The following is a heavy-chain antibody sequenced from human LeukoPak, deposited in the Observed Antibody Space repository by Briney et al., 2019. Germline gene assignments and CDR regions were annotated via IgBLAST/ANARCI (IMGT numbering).Heavy chain of an antibody. D-gene: IGHD5-18*01. CDR2: ISGYNGNK. J-gene: IGHJ4*02. CDR1: GYTFSSYG. Sequence: ASVKVSCKASGYTFSSYGITWVQQAPGQGLEWMGWISGYNGNKNYAQKLQGRVTMTTDTSTSTAYMELRSLRSDDTAIYYCVRQVDIAMALPDYWGQGTLVTVSS. V-gene: IGHV1-18*01. CDR3: VRQVDIAMALPDY.